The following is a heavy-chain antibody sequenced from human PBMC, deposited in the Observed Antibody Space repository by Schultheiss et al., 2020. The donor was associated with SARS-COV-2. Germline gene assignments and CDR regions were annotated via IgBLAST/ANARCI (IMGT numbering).Heavy chain of an antibody. Sequence: SETLSLTCTVSGGSISSYYWSWIRQPPGKGLKWIGYIYYSGSTYYNPSLKSRVTISVDTSKNQFSLKLSSVTAADTAVYYCARDGSRSGGWFDPWGQGTLVTVSS. CDR2: IYYSGST. D-gene: IGHD3-10*01. J-gene: IGHJ5*02. V-gene: IGHV4-59*12. CDR1: GGSISSYY. CDR3: ARDGSRSGGWFDP.